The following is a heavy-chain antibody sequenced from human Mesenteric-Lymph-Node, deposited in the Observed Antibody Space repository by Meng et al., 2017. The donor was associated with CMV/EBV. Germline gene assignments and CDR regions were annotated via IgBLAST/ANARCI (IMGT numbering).Heavy chain of an antibody. V-gene: IGHV1-18*01. CDR2: ISAFNGIP. J-gene: IGHJ4*02. CDR3: ARVGPPYDPGITVPGNPFFDH. Sequence: ASVKVSCKASGYTFTKYAVSWVRLAPGQGLEWMGWISAFNGIPNYAPKFQSRVTMTADKSTTTSYMELRSLTSDDTAVYYCARVGPPYDPGITVPGNPFFDHWGQGALVTVSS. D-gene: IGHD6-19*01. CDR1: GYTFTKYA.